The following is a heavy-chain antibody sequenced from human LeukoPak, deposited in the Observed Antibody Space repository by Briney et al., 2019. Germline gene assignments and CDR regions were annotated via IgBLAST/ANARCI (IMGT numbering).Heavy chain of an antibody. CDR2: IYSGGNT. CDR1: GFTFSNNY. D-gene: IGHD3-3*01. CDR3: ATQGLEVLRFLEWLTTPAGY. V-gene: IGHV3-53*01. Sequence: GGSLRLSCAASGFTFSNNYMSWVRQAPGKGLEWVSVIYSGGNTYYADSVKGRFTISRDNAMNSLYLQMNSLRAEDTAVYYCATQGLEVLRFLEWLTTPAGYWGQGTLVTVSS. J-gene: IGHJ4*02.